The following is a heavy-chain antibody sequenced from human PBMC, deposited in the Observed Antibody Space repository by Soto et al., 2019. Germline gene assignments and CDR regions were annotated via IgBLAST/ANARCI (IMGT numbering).Heavy chain of an antibody. D-gene: IGHD6-19*01. CDR3: AKEVSVSGWYWDC. CDR1: GFTFSVSA. CDR2: ITRSGSEA. J-gene: IGHJ1*01. Sequence: EVQLLESGGGLVQPGGSLRLSCAASGFTFSVSAMSWVRQAPGKGLEHVASITRSGSEAFYGDSVRGRFSMSRDNSKNMLILEMNSLRVEDTACYYCAKEVSVSGWYWDCWGQGVLITVS. V-gene: IGHV3-23*01.